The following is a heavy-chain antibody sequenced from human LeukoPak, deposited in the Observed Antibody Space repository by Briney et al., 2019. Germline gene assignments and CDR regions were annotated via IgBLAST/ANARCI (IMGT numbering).Heavy chain of an antibody. V-gene: IGHV3-7*01. CDR1: GFTFSRYW. D-gene: IGHD3/OR15-3a*01. CDR3: ARAQWTAFDYYYYMDV. CDR2: IKVDGSEK. J-gene: IGHJ6*03. Sequence: GGSLRLSCAVSGFTFSRYWMTWVRQAPGKGLEWGANIKVDGSEKYYVDAVKGRFTISRDNAKDSLYLQMNGLRAEDTAIYYCARAQWTAFDYYYYMDVWGKGTTVTVSS.